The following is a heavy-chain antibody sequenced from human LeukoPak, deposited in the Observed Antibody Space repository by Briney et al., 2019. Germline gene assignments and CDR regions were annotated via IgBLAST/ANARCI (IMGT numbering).Heavy chain of an antibody. Sequence: SQTLSLTCAVSGGSISSGGYSWSWIRQPPGKVLETIVYIYHSGSTYYNPSLKSRVTISVDRSKNQFSLKLSSVTAAETAVYYCARQGQILLDYWGQGTLVTVSS. CDR3: ARQGQILLDY. J-gene: IGHJ4*02. CDR2: IYHSGST. CDR1: GGSISSGGYS. V-gene: IGHV4-30-2*01.